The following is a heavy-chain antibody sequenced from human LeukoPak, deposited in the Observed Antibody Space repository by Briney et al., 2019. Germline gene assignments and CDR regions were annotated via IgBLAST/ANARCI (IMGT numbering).Heavy chain of an antibody. J-gene: IGHJ3*02. CDR2: IYYSGST. CDR3: ARPPPMIEALASDI. Sequence: SETLSLTCTVSGGSISSYYWSWIRQPPGKGLEWLGYIYYSGSTNYNPSLKSRVTISVDTSKNQFSLKLSSVTAADTAVYYCARPPPMIEALASDIWGQGTMVTVSS. D-gene: IGHD3-22*01. CDR1: GGSISSYY. V-gene: IGHV4-59*08.